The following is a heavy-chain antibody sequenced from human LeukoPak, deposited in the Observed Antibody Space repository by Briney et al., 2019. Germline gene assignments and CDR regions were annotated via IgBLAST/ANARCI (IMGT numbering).Heavy chain of an antibody. CDR2: INPSGGST. Sequence: GASVKVSCKASGYTFTSYYMHWVRQAPGQGLEWMGIINPSGGSTSCAQKFQGRVTMTRDTSTSTVYMELSSLRSEDTAVYYCAREPAGLEYFQHWGQGTLVTVSS. V-gene: IGHV1-46*01. CDR3: AREPAGLEYFQH. J-gene: IGHJ1*01. D-gene: IGHD1-14*01. CDR1: GYTFTSYY.